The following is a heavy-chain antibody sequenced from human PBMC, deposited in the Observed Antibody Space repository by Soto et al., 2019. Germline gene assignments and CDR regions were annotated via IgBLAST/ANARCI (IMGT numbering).Heavy chain of an antibody. V-gene: IGHV3-48*01. D-gene: IGHD3-22*01. CDR3: AGGGAYYYDSSGYPSDAFDI. Sequence: GGSLRLSCAASGFTFSSYSMNWVRQAPGKGLEWVSYISSSSSTIYYADSVKGRFTISRDNAKNSLYLQMNSLRAEDTAVYYCAGGGAYYYDSSGYPSDAFDIWGKGTMVTVSS. CDR2: ISSSSSTI. J-gene: IGHJ3*02. CDR1: GFTFSSYS.